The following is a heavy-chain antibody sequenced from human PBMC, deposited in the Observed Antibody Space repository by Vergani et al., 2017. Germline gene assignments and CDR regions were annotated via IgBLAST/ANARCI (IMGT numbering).Heavy chain of an antibody. V-gene: IGHV3-33*01. CDR3: VRLPRGPWNFDL. CDR1: GFSFNTYG. Sequence: QVQLVETGGGVVQPGGSLRLYCATSGFSFNTYGAHWVRQAPGKGLEWVAFIGYDGRIKYNVDSVKGRFTISRDTSKNSLSLQMSGLRVEDTAVYYCVRLPRGPWNFDLWGRGTLITVSS. J-gene: IGHJ2*01. CDR2: IGYDGRIK.